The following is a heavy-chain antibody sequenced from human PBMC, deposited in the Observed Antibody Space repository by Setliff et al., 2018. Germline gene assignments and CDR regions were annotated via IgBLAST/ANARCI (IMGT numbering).Heavy chain of an antibody. J-gene: IGHJ1*01. V-gene: IGHV1-69*06. Sequence: SVKVSCKASGGTFSSYAISWVRQAPGQGLEWMGRIIPIFGTANYAQKFQGRVTITADKSTSTAYMELSSLRSEDTAVYYCARDPWQWLTTFTSAEYFQHWGHGTLVTVSS. D-gene: IGHD6-19*01. CDR2: IIPIFGTA. CDR3: ARDPWQWLTTFTSAEYFQH. CDR1: GGTFSSYA.